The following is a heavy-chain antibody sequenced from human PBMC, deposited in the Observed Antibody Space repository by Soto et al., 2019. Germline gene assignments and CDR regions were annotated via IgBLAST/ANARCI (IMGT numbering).Heavy chain of an antibody. CDR3: TGDADRGEDY. V-gene: IGHV3-48*01. J-gene: IGHJ4*02. CDR1: GFTFSDSP. Sequence: EVHLVESGGGFVQPGGSLRLSCAASGFTFSDSPMNWIRQAPGKGLEWLSNINGGGDSIHSADSVKGRCTISRDNAKNSLYLQMNSLGVEDTAVYYCTGDADRGEDYWGQGTLVTVSS. CDR2: INGGGDSI. D-gene: IGHD3-10*01.